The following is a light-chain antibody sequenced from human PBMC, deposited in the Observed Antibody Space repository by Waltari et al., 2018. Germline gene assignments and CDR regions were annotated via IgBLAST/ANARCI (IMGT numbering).Light chain of an antibody. CDR3: QQYNNWPLT. V-gene: IGKV3-15*01. CDR2: GVS. CDR1: QGVSSN. J-gene: IGKJ4*01. Sequence: EIVMTQSPATLSVSPGERATLSCRASQGVSSNLAWYQQKPGQAPRLLIYGVSIRATGVPARFSGSGSGTEFTLSISSLQSEDFAVYSCQQYNNWPLTFGGGTKVEIK.